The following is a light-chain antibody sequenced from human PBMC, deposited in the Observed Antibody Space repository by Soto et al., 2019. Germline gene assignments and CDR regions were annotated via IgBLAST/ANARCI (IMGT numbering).Light chain of an antibody. V-gene: IGLV2-14*01. CDR3: SSYTSSSTGDVA. CDR1: SSDVGGYNY. Sequence: QSVLTQPASVSGSPGQSITISCTGTSSDVGGYNYVSWYQQHPGKAPKLMIYDVSNRPSGVSNRFSGSKSGNTASLTISGLQAEDEADYYCSSYTSSSTGDVAFGGGTKLTVL. J-gene: IGLJ2*01. CDR2: DVS.